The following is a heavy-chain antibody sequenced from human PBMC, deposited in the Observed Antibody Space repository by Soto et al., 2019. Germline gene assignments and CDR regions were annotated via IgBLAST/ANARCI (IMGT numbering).Heavy chain of an antibody. CDR2: IGANEGGCT. D-gene: IGHD3-3*01. V-gene: IGHV3-23*01. CDR3: AKDPLNYDFWSGYFDY. Sequence: GGSLRLSCAASGFTFSRLAMTWVRQAPGKGLDWVSFIGANEGGCTYYADSVKGRFTISRDNSKNTLYLQMNSLRAEDTAVYYCAKDPLNYDFWSGYFDYWGQGTLVTVSS. CDR1: GFTFSRLA. J-gene: IGHJ4*02.